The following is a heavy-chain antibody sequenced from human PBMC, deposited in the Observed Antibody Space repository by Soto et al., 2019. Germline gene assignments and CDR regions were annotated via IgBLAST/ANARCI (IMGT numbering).Heavy chain of an antibody. J-gene: IGHJ3*01. CDR2: IYYTGST. CDR1: RGSINSDSYN. V-gene: IGHV4-39*01. Sequence: QLQLQESGPGLVKPSETLSLACTVSRGSINSDSYNWDWIRQPPGKGLQWIGTIYYTGSTDYNPSLKSRVMISADTSKNHLALKLNSVTAAHTAVYYCARFSGNAVAVWGHGTAVIVSP. CDR3: ARFSGNAVAV.